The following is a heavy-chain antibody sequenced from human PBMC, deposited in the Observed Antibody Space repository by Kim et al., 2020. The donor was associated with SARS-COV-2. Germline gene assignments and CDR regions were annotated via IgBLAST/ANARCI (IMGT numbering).Heavy chain of an antibody. V-gene: IGHV3-11*03. Sequence: GGSLRLSCAASGFTFSDYYMSWIRQAPGKGLEWVSYISSSSSYTNYADSVKGRFTISRDNAKNSLYLQMNSLRAEDTAVYYCARTPHDKLRFLEWLFDYWGQGTLVTVSS. J-gene: IGHJ4*02. CDR1: GFTFSDYY. CDR2: ISSSSSYT. CDR3: ARTPHDKLRFLEWLFDY. D-gene: IGHD3-3*01.